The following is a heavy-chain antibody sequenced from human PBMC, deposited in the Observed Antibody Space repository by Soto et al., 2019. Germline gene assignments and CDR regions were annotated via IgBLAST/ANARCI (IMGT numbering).Heavy chain of an antibody. V-gene: IGHV3-30-3*01. J-gene: IGHJ6*02. CDR3: ARGEGITIFWGIDV. CDR1: GFTFSSYA. D-gene: IGHD3-9*01. Sequence: QVQLVESGGGVVQPGRSLRLSCAASGFTFSSYAMHWVRQAPGRGLEWVALISYDGSNKYYADSVRGRFTISRDNSKNTLYLQMNSLRAEDTAVFYCARGEGITIFWGIDVWGQGTTVTVSS. CDR2: ISYDGSNK.